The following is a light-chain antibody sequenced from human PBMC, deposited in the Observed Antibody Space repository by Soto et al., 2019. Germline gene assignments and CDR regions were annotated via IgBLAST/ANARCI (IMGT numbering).Light chain of an antibody. CDR3: QQYCSSPWP. V-gene: IGKV3-20*01. Sequence: EIVLTQSPGTLSLSLGERATLSCRASQSVSSSYLAWYQQKPGQAPRLLIYGASSRATGIPDRFSGSGSGTDFTLTISRLEPEDVAVYYCQQYCSSPWPFGQGTQVEIK. CDR2: GAS. J-gene: IGKJ1*01. CDR1: QSVSSSY.